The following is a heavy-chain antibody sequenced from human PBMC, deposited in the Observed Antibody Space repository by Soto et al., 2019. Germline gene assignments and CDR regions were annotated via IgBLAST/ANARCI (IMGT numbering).Heavy chain of an antibody. CDR3: AKDQGWIQLWFAPTYFDY. CDR2: ISGSGGST. V-gene: IGHV3-23*01. CDR1: GFTFSSYA. J-gene: IGHJ4*02. D-gene: IGHD5-18*01. Sequence: GGSLRLSCAASGFTFSSYAMSWVRQAPGKGLEWVSAISGSGGSTYYADSVKGRFTISRDNSKNTLYLQMNSLRAEDTAVYYCAKDQGWIQLWFAPTYFDYWGQGTLVTVSS.